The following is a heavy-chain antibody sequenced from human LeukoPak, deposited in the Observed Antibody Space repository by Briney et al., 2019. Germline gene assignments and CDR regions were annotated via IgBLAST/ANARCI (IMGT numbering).Heavy chain of an antibody. CDR2: IYPGDSDT. Sequence: KPGESLKISCKGSGYSFTSYWIGWVRQMPGKGLEWMGIIYPGDSDTGYSPSFQGQVTISADKSISTAYLQWSSLKASDTAMYYCARSSSNWAYYYGMDVWGQGTTVTVSS. CDR1: GYSFTSYW. V-gene: IGHV5-51*01. D-gene: IGHD6-13*01. CDR3: ARSSSNWAYYYGMDV. J-gene: IGHJ6*02.